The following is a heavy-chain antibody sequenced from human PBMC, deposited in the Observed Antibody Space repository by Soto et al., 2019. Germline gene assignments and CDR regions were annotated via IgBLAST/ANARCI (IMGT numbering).Heavy chain of an antibody. J-gene: IGHJ4*02. Sequence: QITLKESGPTLVKPTQTLTLTCTFSGFSLSTSGVGVGWIRQPPGKALEWLALIYWDDDKRYSPSLKSRLTITKETSKNQVVLTMTNMDPVDTATYYCAHSSWFGESSTFDYWGQGTLVTVSS. V-gene: IGHV2-5*02. CDR3: AHSSWFGESSTFDY. CDR2: IYWDDDK. D-gene: IGHD3-10*01. CDR1: GFSLSTSGVG.